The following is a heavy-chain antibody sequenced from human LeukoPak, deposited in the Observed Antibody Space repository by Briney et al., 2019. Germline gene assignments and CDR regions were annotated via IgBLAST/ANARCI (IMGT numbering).Heavy chain of an antibody. CDR2: IRSKAYGGTT. D-gene: IGHD6-6*01. CDR3: TRGGVYSSSDY. CDR1: GFTFGDYA. V-gene: IGHV3-49*03. Sequence: GGSLRLSCTASGFTFGDYAMSWFRQAPGKGLVWVGFIRSKAYGGTTEYAASVKGRFTISRDDSKSITYLQMNSLKTEDTAVYYCTRGGVYSSSDYWGQGTLVTVSS. J-gene: IGHJ4*02.